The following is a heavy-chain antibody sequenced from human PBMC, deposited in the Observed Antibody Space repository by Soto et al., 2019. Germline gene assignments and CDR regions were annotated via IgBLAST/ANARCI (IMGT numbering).Heavy chain of an antibody. J-gene: IGHJ4*02. CDR2: IYYSGST. D-gene: IGHD3-10*01. Sequence: QVQLQESGPGLVKPSQTLSLTCTVSGGSISSGGYYWSWIRQHPGKGLEWIGYIYYSGSTYYNPSLKSRVTISVDTSKNQFSLKLSSETAADTAVYYCARGVTMVRGVIHTPYFDYWGQGTLVTVSS. CDR1: GGSISSGGYY. CDR3: ARGVTMVRGVIHTPYFDY. V-gene: IGHV4-31*03.